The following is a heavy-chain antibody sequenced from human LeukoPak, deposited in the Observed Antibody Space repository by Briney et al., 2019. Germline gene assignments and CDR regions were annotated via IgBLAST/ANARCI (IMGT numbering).Heavy chain of an antibody. CDR1: GFTFSSYW. J-gene: IGHJ4*02. Sequence: GGSLRLSCAASGFTFSSYWMSWVRQTPGKGLEWVANVHQGGSEKYYWDSVKGRFTIFRDNAQNSLYLHMNSLRVEYTGVYYCTRDTGGSGSDHDFWGRGTLVTVSS. CDR2: VHQGGSEK. D-gene: IGHD1-26*01. V-gene: IGHV3-7*01. CDR3: TRDTGGSGSDHDF.